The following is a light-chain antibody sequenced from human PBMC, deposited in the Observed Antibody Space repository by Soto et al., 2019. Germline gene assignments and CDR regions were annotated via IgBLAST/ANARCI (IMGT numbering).Light chain of an antibody. Sequence: EIVLTQSPGTLSLSPGERATLSCRASQSVSSSYLAWYQQKPGQAPRLLIYGASGRATGIPDRFSGSGSGTDFTLTSSRVEPEDFAVYYCQQYGSSPTWTFGQGTKVEIK. V-gene: IGKV3-20*01. J-gene: IGKJ1*01. CDR2: GAS. CDR1: QSVSSSY. CDR3: QQYGSSPTWT.